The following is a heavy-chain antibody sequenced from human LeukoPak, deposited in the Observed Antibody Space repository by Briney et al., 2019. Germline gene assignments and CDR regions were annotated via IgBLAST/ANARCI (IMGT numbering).Heavy chain of an antibody. Sequence: ASVKVSCKASGFTFTTYAMNWVRQAPGQGLEWMRWINTDTGNPTYAQGFTGRFVFSLDTSVSTAYLQISSPKAEDTAVYYCARALRYGNYGMDVWGQGTTVTVSS. V-gene: IGHV7-4-1*02. CDR1: GFTFTTYA. CDR2: INTDTGNP. D-gene: IGHD3-10*01. J-gene: IGHJ6*02. CDR3: ARALRYGNYGMDV.